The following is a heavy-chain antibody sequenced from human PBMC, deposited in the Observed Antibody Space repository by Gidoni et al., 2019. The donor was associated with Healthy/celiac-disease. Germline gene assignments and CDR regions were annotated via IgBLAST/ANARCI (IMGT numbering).Heavy chain of an antibody. J-gene: IGHJ4*02. CDR1: GGTFRSYA. D-gene: IGHD3-22*01. CDR2: IIPIFGTA. V-gene: IGHV1-69*01. CDR3: ARHADSSGYYYAFDY. Sequence: QVQLVQSGAEVKKPGSSVKVSCKASGGTFRSYAISWVRQAPGQGLEWMGGIIPIFGTANYAQKFQGRVTITADESTSTAYMELSSLRSEDTAVYYCARHADSSGYYYAFDYWGQGTLVTVSS.